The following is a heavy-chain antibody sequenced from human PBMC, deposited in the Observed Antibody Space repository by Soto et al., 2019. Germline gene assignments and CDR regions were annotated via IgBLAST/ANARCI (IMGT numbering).Heavy chain of an antibody. J-gene: IGHJ6*02. CDR2: INYSGIT. Sequence: SETLSLTCAVYGGSFSGYYWSWIRQPPGKGLEWIGEINYSGITNYNPSLKSRVTISVDTSKNQFSLKLSSVTAADTAVYYFARTSTGDSSGRYYYGMDVRGQGTTVTVSS. V-gene: IGHV4-34*01. CDR1: GGSFSGYY. CDR3: ARTSTGDSSGRYYYGMDV. D-gene: IGHD3-22*01.